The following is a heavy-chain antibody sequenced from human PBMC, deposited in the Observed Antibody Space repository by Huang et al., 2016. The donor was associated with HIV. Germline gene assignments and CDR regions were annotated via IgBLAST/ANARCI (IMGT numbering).Heavy chain of an antibody. CDR2: VSFDGSTK. CDR1: GFSFSSYG. CDR3: AKDKYLMSTILAYYFDC. Sequence: QVQLVESGGGVVQPGRSLRLSCTASGFSFSSYGMHGVRQAPGKGLEWGAVVSFDGSTKYSADAVKGRFTISRDNSKNTLYLQMNSLTVEDTAVYYCAKDKYLMSTILAYYFDCWGQGTLVTVSS. V-gene: IGHV3-30*18. J-gene: IGHJ4*02. D-gene: IGHD3-3*01.